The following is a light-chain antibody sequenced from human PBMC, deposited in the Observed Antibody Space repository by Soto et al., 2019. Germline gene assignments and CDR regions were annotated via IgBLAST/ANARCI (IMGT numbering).Light chain of an antibody. CDR3: QQYNSYSPLT. CDR1: QSISSW. V-gene: IGKV1-5*01. Sequence: DIQMTQSPSTPSASVGDRVTITCRASQSISSWLAWYQQKPGKAPKLLIYAASSLQSGVPSRFSGSGSGTDFTLTISGLQPDDFANYYGQQYNSYSPLTFGGGTKVDIK. CDR2: AAS. J-gene: IGKJ4*01.